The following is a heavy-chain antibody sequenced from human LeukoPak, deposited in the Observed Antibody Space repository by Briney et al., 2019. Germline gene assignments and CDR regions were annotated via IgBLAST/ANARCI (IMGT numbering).Heavy chain of an antibody. Sequence: GGTLRLSCAASGFTFSDYALSWVRQTPGKGLEWVAATTGSSGDTYHADSVKGRFAISRDNSKNTLYLQMNSLRAEDTAAYYCARSGLNRFDYWGQGTLVTVSS. D-gene: IGHD2-15*01. CDR2: TTGSSGDT. CDR1: GFTFSDYA. V-gene: IGHV3-23*01. CDR3: ARSGLNRFDY. J-gene: IGHJ4*02.